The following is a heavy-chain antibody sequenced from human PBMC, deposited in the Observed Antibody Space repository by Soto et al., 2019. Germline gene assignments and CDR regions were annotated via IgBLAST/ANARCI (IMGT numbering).Heavy chain of an antibody. D-gene: IGHD3-16*01. CDR2: ISGGGIT. V-gene: IGHV3-23*01. J-gene: IGHJ5*01. Sequence: EVQLFESGGGLVQHGGSLRLSCAASGFTFSSFAMSWVRQATGKGLEWVSVISGGGITHYSNSVKGRFTISRDNSKNMVYLEMTTLRAEDTALYYCAKGANYVGLFDSWGQGTLVTGST. CDR3: AKGANYVGLFDS. CDR1: GFTFSSFA.